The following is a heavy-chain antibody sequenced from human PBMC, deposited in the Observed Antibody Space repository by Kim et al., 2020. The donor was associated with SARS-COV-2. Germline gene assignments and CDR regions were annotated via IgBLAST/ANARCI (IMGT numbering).Heavy chain of an antibody. CDR2: ISYDGSNK. CDR3: ARGDSSGYYYPPFDY. J-gene: IGHJ4*02. CDR1: GFTFSSYV. D-gene: IGHD3-22*01. Sequence: GGSLRLSCADSGFTFSSYVMHWVRQAPGKGLEWVAVISYDGSNKYYGDPVKGRFTISRDNSKNTLYVQMNSLRTEDTAVYYCARGDSSGYYYPPFDYWGQGTLVTVSS. V-gene: IGHV3-30*04.